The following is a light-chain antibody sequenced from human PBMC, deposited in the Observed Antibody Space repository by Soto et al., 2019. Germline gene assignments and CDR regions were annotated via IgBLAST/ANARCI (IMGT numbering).Light chain of an antibody. Sequence: QSALTQPASVSGSPGQPITISCTGTSSDVGGYRYVSWYQQHPGKAPKLMIYEVSNRPSGVSNRFSGSKSGNTASLTIAGRQAEDEADDYCSSYSRSSTLYVFGTGTKVTVL. V-gene: IGLV2-14*01. CDR3: SSYSRSSTLYV. CDR2: EVS. CDR1: SSDVGGYRY. J-gene: IGLJ1*01.